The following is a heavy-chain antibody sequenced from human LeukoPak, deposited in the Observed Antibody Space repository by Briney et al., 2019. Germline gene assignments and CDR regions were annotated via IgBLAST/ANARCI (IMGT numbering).Heavy chain of an antibody. CDR1: GFTFSSYA. CDR3: AIRDGYNSALDY. Sequence: PGGSLRLSCAASGFTFSSYAMSWVRQVPGKGLEWVSAISGSGGSTYYADSVKGRFTISRDNSKNALYLQMNSLRAEDTAVYYCAIRDGYNSALDYWGQGTLVTVSS. CDR2: ISGSGGST. J-gene: IGHJ4*02. V-gene: IGHV3-23*01. D-gene: IGHD5-24*01.